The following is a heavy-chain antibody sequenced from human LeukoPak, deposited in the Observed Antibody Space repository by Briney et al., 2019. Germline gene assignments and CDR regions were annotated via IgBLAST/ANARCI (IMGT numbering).Heavy chain of an antibody. CDR1: GGTFSSYA. CDR2: IIPIFGTA. J-gene: IGHJ6*03. CDR3: AAPIVATIPAVDYYYMDV. Sequence: SVKVSCKASGGTFSSYAISWVRQAPGQGLERMGRIIPIFGTANYAQKFQGRVTITTDESTSTAYMELSSLRSEDTAVYYCAAPIVATIPAVDYYYMDVWGKGTTVTVSS. V-gene: IGHV1-69*05. D-gene: IGHD5-12*01.